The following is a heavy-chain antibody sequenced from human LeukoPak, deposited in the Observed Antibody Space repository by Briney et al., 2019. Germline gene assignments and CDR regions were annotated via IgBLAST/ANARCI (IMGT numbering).Heavy chain of an antibody. CDR1: GGSISSYY. Sequence: SSETLSLTCTVSGGSISSYYWIWIRQPPGKGLEWIGYIYYSGSTNYNPSLKSRVTISVDTSKNQFSLKLSSVTAADTAVYYCARDKSRTTGFDPWGQGTLVTVSS. CDR3: ARDKSRTTGFDP. CDR2: IYYSGST. V-gene: IGHV4-59*01. D-gene: IGHD1-7*01. J-gene: IGHJ5*02.